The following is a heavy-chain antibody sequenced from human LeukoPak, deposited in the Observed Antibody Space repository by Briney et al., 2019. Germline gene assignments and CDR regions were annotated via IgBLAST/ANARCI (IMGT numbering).Heavy chain of an antibody. CDR2: IYYSGST. D-gene: IGHD3-22*01. Sequence: PSETLSLTCTVSGGSISSSSYYWGWIRQPPGKGLEWIGSIYYSGSTYYNPSLKSRVTISVDTSKNQFSLRLSSVTAADTAVYYCARVTGYIVEDYFDYWGQGTLVTVSS. CDR3: ARVTGYIVEDYFDY. J-gene: IGHJ4*02. CDR1: GGSISSSSYY. V-gene: IGHV4-39*07.